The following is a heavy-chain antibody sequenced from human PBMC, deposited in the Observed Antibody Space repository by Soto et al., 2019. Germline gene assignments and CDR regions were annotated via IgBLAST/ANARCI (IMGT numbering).Heavy chain of an antibody. CDR3: ARGVDAGVDY. D-gene: IGHD1-26*01. V-gene: IGHV1-8*01. CDR1: GYTFSSYD. J-gene: IGHJ4*02. CDR2: MSPSSGRT. Sequence: ASVKVSCKASGYTFSSYDINWVRQAPGQGLEWMGWMSPSSGRTGYAQNLQARVTMTRDTSTNTAYMELSSLTSDDTAMYYCARGVDAGVDYWGQGTLVTVSS.